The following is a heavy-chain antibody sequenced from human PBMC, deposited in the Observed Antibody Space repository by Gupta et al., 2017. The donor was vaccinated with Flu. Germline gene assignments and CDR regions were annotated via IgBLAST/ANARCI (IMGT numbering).Heavy chain of an antibody. V-gene: IGHV1-46*01. CDR3: ARALVDTLTFGDIIVNQDY. CDR2: INPSDSTT. D-gene: IGHD3-16*01. J-gene: IGHJ4*02. Sequence: QVQLVQSGAEVKKAGASVRLSCKTSGYTFSHYFLHWVRQAPGQGLEWMGIINPSDSTTTYAQKFQGRITITRDTPARTVYMELSSLESGDTAVYYCARALVDTLTFGDIIVNQDYGGQGTLVTVSS. CDR1: GYTFSHYF.